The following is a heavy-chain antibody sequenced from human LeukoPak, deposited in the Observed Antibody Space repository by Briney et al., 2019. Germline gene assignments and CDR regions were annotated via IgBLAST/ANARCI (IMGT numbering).Heavy chain of an antibody. D-gene: IGHD1-14*01. CDR1: GFTFSSYE. V-gene: IGHV3-48*03. Sequence: PGGSLRLSCAASGFTFSSYEMNWVRQAPGKGLEWVSYISSSGSTIYYADSVKGRFTISRDNAKNSLYLQMNSLRAEDTAVYYCASGVYGINRYYFDYWGQGTLVTVSS. CDR2: ISSSGSTI. J-gene: IGHJ4*02. CDR3: ASGVYGINRYYFDY.